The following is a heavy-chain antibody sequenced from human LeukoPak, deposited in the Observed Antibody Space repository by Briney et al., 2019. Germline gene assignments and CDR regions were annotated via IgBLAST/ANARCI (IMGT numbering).Heavy chain of an antibody. J-gene: IGHJ3*01. Sequence: GGSLRLSCAASRFTFTSYGMHWVRQAPGNGLEWVAYVRYDGGSNSYADSVKGRFSISRDNSKNTLYLEMNGLRAGDTAVYYCVRGWGSTVYASAFDVWGQGTMVTVSS. D-gene: IGHD2/OR15-2a*01. V-gene: IGHV3-30*02. CDR3: VRGWGSTVYASAFDV. CDR2: VRYDGGSN. CDR1: RFTFTSYG.